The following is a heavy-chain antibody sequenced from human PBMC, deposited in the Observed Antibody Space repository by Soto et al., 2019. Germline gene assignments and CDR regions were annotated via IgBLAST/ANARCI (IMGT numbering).Heavy chain of an antibody. CDR3: ARDPMGRYYGSGSYYFDY. CDR2: ISYDGSNK. Sequence: QVQLVESGGGVVQPGRSLRLSCAASGFTFSSYAMHWVRQAPGKGLEWVSVISYDGSNKYYADSVKGRFTISRDNSKNTLYLQMNSLRAEGTAVYYCARDPMGRYYGSGSYYFDYWGQGTLVTVSS. D-gene: IGHD3-10*01. CDR1: GFTFSSYA. J-gene: IGHJ4*02. V-gene: IGHV3-30-3*01.